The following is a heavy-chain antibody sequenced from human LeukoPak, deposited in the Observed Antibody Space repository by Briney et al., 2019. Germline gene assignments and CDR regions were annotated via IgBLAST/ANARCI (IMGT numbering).Heavy chain of an antibody. CDR2: ISGSGGRT. J-gene: IGHJ4*02. CDR3: AKDSSALGGYNSLDY. CDR1: GFTFSSYA. Sequence: PGRSLRLSCAASGFTFSSYAMSWVRQAPGKGLEWVSGISGSGGRTYYADSVKGRFTISRDNSKNTLYLQMNSLRAEDTAVYYCAKDSSALGGYNSLDYWGQGTLVTVSS. D-gene: IGHD6-13*01. V-gene: IGHV3-23*01.